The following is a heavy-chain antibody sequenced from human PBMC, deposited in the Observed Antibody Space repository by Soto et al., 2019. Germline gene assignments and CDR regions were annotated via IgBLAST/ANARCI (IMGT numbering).Heavy chain of an antibody. J-gene: IGHJ4*02. D-gene: IGHD6-13*01. CDR3: AREWGAAGPNDY. V-gene: IGHV4-59*01. CDR1: GGSISGFY. Sequence: SETLSLTCTVSGGSISGFYWSWIRQPPGKGLEWIGYIFYSGSTNYNPSLKSRVTISVDTSKNQFSLKLNSVTAADTAVYYCAREWGAAGPNDYSSQGTQVTVS. CDR2: IFYSGST.